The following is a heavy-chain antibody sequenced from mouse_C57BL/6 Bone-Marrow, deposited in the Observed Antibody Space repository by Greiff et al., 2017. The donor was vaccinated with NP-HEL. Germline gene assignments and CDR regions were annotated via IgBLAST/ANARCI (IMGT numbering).Heavy chain of an antibody. V-gene: IGHV14-1*01. Sequence: EVQLQQSGAELVRPGASVKLSCTASGFNIKDYYMHWVKQRPEQGLEWIGRIDPEDGDTEYAPKFQGKATMTADTSSNTAYLQLSSLTSEDTAVYYCTKDDGYYYYHAMDYWGQGTSVTVSS. CDR3: TKDDGYYYYHAMDY. CDR1: GFNIKDYY. D-gene: IGHD2-3*01. CDR2: IDPEDGDT. J-gene: IGHJ4*01.